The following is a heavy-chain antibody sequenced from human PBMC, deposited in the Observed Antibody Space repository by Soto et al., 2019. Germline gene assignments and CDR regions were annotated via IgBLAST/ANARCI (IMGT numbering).Heavy chain of an antibody. CDR3: AREVSSSATSRWFDH. CDR2: ISYDGSNK. D-gene: IGHD6-6*01. CDR1: GFTFSSYA. J-gene: IGHJ5*02. V-gene: IGHV3-30-3*01. Sequence: PGGSLRLSCAASGFTFSSYAMHWVRQAPGKGLEWVAVISYDGSNKYYADSVKGRFTISRDNSKNTLYLQMNSLRAEDTAVYYCAREVSSSATSRWFDHWGQGTLVPVSS.